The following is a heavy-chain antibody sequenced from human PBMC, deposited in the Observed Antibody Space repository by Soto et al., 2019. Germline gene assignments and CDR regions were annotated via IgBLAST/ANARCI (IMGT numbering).Heavy chain of an antibody. Sequence: QITLKESGPTLVKPTQTLTLTCTFSGFSLTTDGVGVDWIRQPPGKALEWLGLIYWNDEERYRPSLQSRLTITKDTARKQEVLTMTNIDPVDAATYYCAHRTTVTSGINWGQGTLVTVSS. V-gene: IGHV2-5*01. CDR2: IYWNDEE. D-gene: IGHD4-4*01. CDR3: AHRTTVTSGIN. J-gene: IGHJ4*02. CDR1: GFSLTTDGVG.